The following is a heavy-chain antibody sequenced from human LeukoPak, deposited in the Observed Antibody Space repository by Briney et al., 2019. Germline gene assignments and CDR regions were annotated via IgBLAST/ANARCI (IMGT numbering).Heavy chain of an antibody. Sequence: GGSLRLSCAASGFTFSSYAMSWVRQAPGKGLEWVSSISGNGGSTYYADSVKGRFTISRDNSKSTLYLQMNSLRAGDTALYYCAKAGYINYYAYYHMDVWGKGTTVTVSS. CDR2: ISGNGGST. CDR3: AKAGYINYYAYYHMDV. V-gene: IGHV3-23*01. CDR1: GFTFSSYA. J-gene: IGHJ6*03. D-gene: IGHD3-9*01.